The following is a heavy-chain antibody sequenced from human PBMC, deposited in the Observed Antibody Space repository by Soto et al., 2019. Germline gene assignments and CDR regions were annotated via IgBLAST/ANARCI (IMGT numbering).Heavy chain of an antibody. CDR2: ISYDGSNK. Sequence: QVQLVESGGGVVQPGRSLRLSCAASGFTFSSYAMHWVRQAPGKGLEWVAVISYDGSNKYYADSVKGRFTISRDNSKNTLYLQMNSLRAEDTAVYYCAGEWELLRTDYWGQGTLVTVSS. D-gene: IGHD1-26*01. CDR3: AGEWELLRTDY. V-gene: IGHV3-30-3*01. CDR1: GFTFSSYA. J-gene: IGHJ4*02.